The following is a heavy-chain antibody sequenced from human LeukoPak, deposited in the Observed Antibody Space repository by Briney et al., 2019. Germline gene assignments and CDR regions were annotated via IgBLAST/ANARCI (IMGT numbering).Heavy chain of an antibody. D-gene: IGHD5-24*01. CDR3: AKDDGYNTYNQYDY. V-gene: IGHV3-23*01. J-gene: IGHJ4*02. CDR2: ISGSGGIT. CDR1: GFIFSSHA. Sequence: GGSLRLSCEASGFIFSSHAMNWVRQAPGKGLEWVSVISGSGGITYYADSVKGRFTVSRDNSKSTLFLQMNSLRAEDTAVYYCAKDDGYNTYNQYDYWGQGTLVTVSS.